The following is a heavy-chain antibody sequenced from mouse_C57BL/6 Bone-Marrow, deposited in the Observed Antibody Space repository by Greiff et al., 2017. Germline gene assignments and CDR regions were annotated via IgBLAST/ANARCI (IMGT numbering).Heavy chain of an antibody. V-gene: IGHV7-1*01. CDR1: GFTFSDFY. J-gene: IGHJ4*01. Sequence: EVKLVESGGGLVQSGRSLRLSCATSGFTFSDFYMEWVRQAPGKGLEWIAASRNKANDYTTEYSASVKGRFIVSRDTSQSILYLQMNALRAEDTAIYYCARVYGNYAIGYAMDYWGQGTSVTVSS. CDR2: SRNKANDYTT. CDR3: ARVYGNYAIGYAMDY. D-gene: IGHD2-1*01.